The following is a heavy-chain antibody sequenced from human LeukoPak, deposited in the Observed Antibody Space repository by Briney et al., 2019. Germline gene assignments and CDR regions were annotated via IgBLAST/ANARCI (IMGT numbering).Heavy chain of an antibody. J-gene: IGHJ5*02. Sequence: SETLSLTCTVSGASISSSSDYWGWIRQPPGKGLEWIGSIFYSGSTYYHPSLKSRVTISVDTSRNQFSLKLSSVTAADTAVYYCARDDVRGFSWGQGTLVTVSS. V-gene: IGHV4-39*02. CDR3: ARDDVRGFS. CDR2: IFYSGST. CDR1: GASISSSSDY.